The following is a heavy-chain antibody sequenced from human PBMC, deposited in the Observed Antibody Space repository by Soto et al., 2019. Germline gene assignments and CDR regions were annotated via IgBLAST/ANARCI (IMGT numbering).Heavy chain of an antibody. D-gene: IGHD5-18*01. J-gene: IGHJ6*02. V-gene: IGHV4-39*07. Sequence: SETLSLTCTVSGGSISSSSYYWGWIRQPPGKGLEWIGSIYYSGSTYYNPSLKSRVTISVDTSKNQFSLKLSSVTAADTAVYYCAGWIQLQQYYYYGMDVWGQGTTVT. CDR2: IYYSGST. CDR1: GGSISSSSYY. CDR3: AGWIQLQQYYYYGMDV.